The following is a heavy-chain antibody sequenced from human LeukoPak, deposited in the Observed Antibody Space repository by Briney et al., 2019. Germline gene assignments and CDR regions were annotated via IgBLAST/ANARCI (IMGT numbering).Heavy chain of an antibody. V-gene: IGHV1-69*13. CDR3: ASRNYYDSSGLEAFDI. D-gene: IGHD3-22*01. J-gene: IGHJ3*02. Sequence: SVKVSCKASGGTFSIYAISWVRQAPGQGLEWMGGIIPIFGTANYAQKFQGRVTITADESTSTAYMELSSLRSEDTAVYYCASRNYYDSSGLEAFDIWGQGTMVTVSS. CDR1: GGTFSIYA. CDR2: IIPIFGTA.